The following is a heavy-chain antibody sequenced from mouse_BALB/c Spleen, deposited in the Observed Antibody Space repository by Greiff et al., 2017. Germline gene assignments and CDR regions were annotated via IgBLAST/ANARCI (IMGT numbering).Heavy chain of an antibody. Sequence: EVQLVESGGGLVQPGGSLKLSCAASGFTFSSYGMSWVRQTPDKRLELVATINSNGGSTYYPDSVKGRFTISRDNAKNTLYLQMSSLKSEDTAMYYCARDHYYGSSWYFDVWGAGTTVTVSS. V-gene: IGHV5-6-3*01. CDR1: GFTFSSYG. CDR3: ARDHYYGSSWYFDV. CDR2: INSNGGST. J-gene: IGHJ1*01. D-gene: IGHD1-1*01.